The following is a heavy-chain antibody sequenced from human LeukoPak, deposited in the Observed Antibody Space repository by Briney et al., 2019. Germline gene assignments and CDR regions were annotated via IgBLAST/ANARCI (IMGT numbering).Heavy chain of an antibody. CDR1: GVSVSSGSYY. D-gene: IGHD3-3*01. CDR2: IYYSGST. Sequence: SETLSLTCTVSGVSVSSGSYYWSWIRQPPGKGLEWIGYIYYSGSTNYNPSLKSRVTISVDTSKNQFSLKLSSVTAADTAVYYCARVALFWSGTIDYWGQGTLVTVSS. V-gene: IGHV4-61*01. J-gene: IGHJ4*02. CDR3: ARVALFWSGTIDY.